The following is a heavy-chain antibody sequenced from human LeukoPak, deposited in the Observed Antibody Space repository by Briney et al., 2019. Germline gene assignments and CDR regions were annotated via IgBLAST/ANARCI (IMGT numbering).Heavy chain of an antibody. CDR1: GGSISSSSYY. J-gene: IGHJ4*02. CDR3: ARDRMVVAAD. D-gene: IGHD2-15*01. V-gene: IGHV4-39*02. CDR2: IYYSGST. Sequence: SETLSLTCTVSGGSISSSSYYWGWIRQPPRKGLEWIGSIYYSGSTYYNPSLKSRVTISVDTSKNQFSLKLSSVTAADTAVYYCARDRMVVAADWGQGTLVTVSS.